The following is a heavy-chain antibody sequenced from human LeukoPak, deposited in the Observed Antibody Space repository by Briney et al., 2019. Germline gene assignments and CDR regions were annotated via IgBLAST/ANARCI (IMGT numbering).Heavy chain of an antibody. V-gene: IGHV3-7*01. CDR3: ARFGYSGWNLEY. Sequence: GGSLRLSCAASGFIFRDFWMTWVRQAPGKGLEWVANINKGGSVKYYVDSVKGRFTISRDDAESSLYVQMNSLRDEDTAVYYCARFGYSGWNLEYWGQGTLVTVSS. D-gene: IGHD5-12*01. J-gene: IGHJ4*02. CDR1: GFIFRDFW. CDR2: INKGGSVK.